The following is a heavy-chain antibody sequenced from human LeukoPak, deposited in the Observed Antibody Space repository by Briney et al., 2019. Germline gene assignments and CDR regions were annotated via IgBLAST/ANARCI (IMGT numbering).Heavy chain of an antibody. Sequence: GGSLRLSCVASGFSFRISSMTWVRQAPGKGLEWVSSISSSSSYIYYADSVKGRFTISRDNSKNTLYLQMNSLRAEDTAVYYCAKDPGIAVAGTARGFDYWGQGTLVTVSS. V-gene: IGHV3-21*01. CDR1: GFSFRISS. D-gene: IGHD6-19*01. CDR2: ISSSSSYI. J-gene: IGHJ4*02. CDR3: AKDPGIAVAGTARGFDY.